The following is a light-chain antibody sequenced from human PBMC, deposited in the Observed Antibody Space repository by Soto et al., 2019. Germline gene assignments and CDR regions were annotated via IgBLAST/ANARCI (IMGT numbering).Light chain of an antibody. V-gene: IGLV2-14*02. CDR1: SSDIGSYNF. Sequence: QSALTQPASVYGSPGQSITISCTGTSSDIGSYNFVSWYQQHPGKAPKFMIYEVNKRPSGVPDRFSGSKSGNTASLTVSGLQAEDEADYYCSSYAGSSNVFGTGTKVTVL. CDR3: SSYAGSSNV. CDR2: EVN. J-gene: IGLJ1*01.